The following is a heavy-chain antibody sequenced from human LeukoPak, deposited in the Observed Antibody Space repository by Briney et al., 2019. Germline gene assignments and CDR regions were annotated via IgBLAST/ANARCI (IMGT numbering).Heavy chain of an antibody. CDR2: IWYDGSNK. CDR3: AKAPDYGDYW. V-gene: IGHV3-33*06. CDR1: GFTFKNYG. J-gene: IGHJ4*02. Sequence: GGSLRLSCTTSGFTFKNYGMHWVRQAPGKGLEWVAVIWYDGSNKYSADSVKGRFTISRDNPKNTLYLQMNSLRAEDTAVYYCAKAPDYGDYWWGQGTLVTVSS. D-gene: IGHD4-17*01.